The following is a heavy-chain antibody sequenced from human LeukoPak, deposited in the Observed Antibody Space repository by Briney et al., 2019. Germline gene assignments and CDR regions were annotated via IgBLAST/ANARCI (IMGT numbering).Heavy chain of an antibody. CDR3: ARAGFFGSVAVAGYYYYGMDV. CDR1: GFTFSSYW. CDR2: INSDGSST. D-gene: IGHD6-19*01. J-gene: IGHJ6*02. V-gene: IGHV3-74*01. Sequence: QPGGSLRLSCAASGFTFSSYWMHWVRQAPGKGLVWVSGINSDGSSTSYADSVKGRFTISRDNAKNTLYLQMNSLRAEDTAVYYCARAGFFGSVAVAGYYYYGMDVWGQGTTVTVSS.